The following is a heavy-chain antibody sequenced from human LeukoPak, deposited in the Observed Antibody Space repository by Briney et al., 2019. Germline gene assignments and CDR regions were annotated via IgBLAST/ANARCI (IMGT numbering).Heavy chain of an antibody. CDR3: VRGDNTES. V-gene: IGHV3-21*01. CDR1: GFTFSTST. Sequence: GGCLRLSWAASGFTFSTSTMNWGRQAPGKGPGWVASISSSRNNIHYADSGKGRFTISRENAENSLFMQMNCLRAEDTAVYYCVRGDNTESWGQGTLFTVSS. CDR2: ISSSRNNI. J-gene: IGHJ5*02. D-gene: IGHD1-14*01.